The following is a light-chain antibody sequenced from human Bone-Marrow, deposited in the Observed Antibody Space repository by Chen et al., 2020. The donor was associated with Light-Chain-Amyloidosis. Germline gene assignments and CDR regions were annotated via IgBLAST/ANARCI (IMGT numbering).Light chain of an antibody. Sequence: SYALTQPSSVSVAPGQTATHACGGNNIGSTSVHWYQQTPGQAPLLVVYDDSDRPSGIPERLSGSNSGNTATLTISRVEAGDEADYYCQVWDRSSDRPVFGGGTKLTVL. CDR2: DDS. CDR1: NIGSTS. J-gene: IGLJ3*02. CDR3: QVWDRSSDRPV. V-gene: IGLV3-21*02.